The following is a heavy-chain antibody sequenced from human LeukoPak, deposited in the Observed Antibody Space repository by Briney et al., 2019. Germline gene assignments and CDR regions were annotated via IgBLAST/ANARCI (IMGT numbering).Heavy chain of an antibody. D-gene: IGHD1-26*01. V-gene: IGHV4-61*02. CDR1: GGSITSGAYF. Sequence: PSQTLSLTCTVSGGSITSGAYFWSWLRQPAGTGLQWIGRIYTGGRTDYSPSLESRVTISVDTSKNQFSLKLISVTAADTAVYYCTRDGKRGTNGDAFDIWGQGTKVTVSS. CDR2: IYTGGRT. CDR3: TRDGKRGTNGDAFDI. J-gene: IGHJ3*02.